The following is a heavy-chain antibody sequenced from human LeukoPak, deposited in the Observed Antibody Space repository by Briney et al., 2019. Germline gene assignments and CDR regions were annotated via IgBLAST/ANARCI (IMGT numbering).Heavy chain of an antibody. J-gene: IGHJ4*02. V-gene: IGHV3-74*01. Sequence: GGSLRLSCAASGFTFSSYWMHWVRQAPGKGLVWVSCIHSGRGSTDYADSVKGRFTISRDNAKNTLYLQMNSLRAEDTAVYYCAREEYYGDYSYWGQGTLVTVSS. CDR1: GFTFSSYW. CDR3: AREEYYGDYSY. D-gene: IGHD4-17*01. CDR2: IHSGRGST.